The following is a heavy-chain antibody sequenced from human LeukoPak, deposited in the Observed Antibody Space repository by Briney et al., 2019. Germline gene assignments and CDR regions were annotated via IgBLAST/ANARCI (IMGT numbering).Heavy chain of an antibody. V-gene: IGHV3-23*01. Sequence: GGSLRLSCAASGFTFSSYAMSWVRQAPGKGLEWVPAISGSGGSTYYADSVKGRFTISRDNSKNTLYLQMNSLRAEDTAVYYCAKDAPIAAAGLTSFDYWGQGTLVTVSS. CDR2: ISGSGGST. D-gene: IGHD6-13*01. CDR3: AKDAPIAAAGLTSFDY. J-gene: IGHJ4*02. CDR1: GFTFSSYA.